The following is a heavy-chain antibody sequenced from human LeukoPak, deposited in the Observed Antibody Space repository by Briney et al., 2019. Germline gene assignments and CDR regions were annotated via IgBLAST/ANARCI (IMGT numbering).Heavy chain of an antibody. V-gene: IGHV4-39*01. CDR3: ARRAVVVTATRPSTFDY. CDR2: IYYSGIT. Sequence: SETLSLTCTVSGGSISSSSYYWGWIRQPPGKGLEWIGNIYYSGITYYNPSLKSRVTISVATSKNQFSLKLTSVTPADTAVYYCARRAVVVTATRPSTFDYWGQGTLVTVSS. J-gene: IGHJ4*02. CDR1: GGSISSSSYY. D-gene: IGHD2-21*02.